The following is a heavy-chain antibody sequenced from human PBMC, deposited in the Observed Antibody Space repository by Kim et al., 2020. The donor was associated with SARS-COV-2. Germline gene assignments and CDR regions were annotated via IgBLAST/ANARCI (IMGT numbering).Heavy chain of an antibody. CDR3: ARPTFPSEALVSAYFGPVAVPWFFDY. V-gene: IGHV4-39*02. CDR1: GDSFTSALYH. D-gene: IGHD3-10*01. CDR2: IYYTGTN. Sequence: SETLSLTCAVSGDSFTSALYHWGWIRQPPGKGLEWIGNIYYTGTNHYNPSLEGRVTISVDTSKSLFSLKLTSVTAADTAVYYCARPTFPSEALVSAYFGPVAVPWFFDYWGQGALVTVSS. J-gene: IGHJ4*02.